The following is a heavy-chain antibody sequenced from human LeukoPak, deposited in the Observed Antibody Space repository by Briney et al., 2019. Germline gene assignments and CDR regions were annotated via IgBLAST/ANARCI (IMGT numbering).Heavy chain of an antibody. CDR2: VDPEDGDT. CDR1: GYTFTDYY. CDR3: ARSTRAFDI. Sequence: GATVKISCKASGYTFTDYYIHWVQQAPGKGLEWMGRVDPEDGDTMYAENFQGRVTITADTSTDTAYMEVSSLRYEDTAVYYCARSTRAFDIWGQGTVVTVSS. D-gene: IGHD2-15*01. V-gene: IGHV1-69-2*01. J-gene: IGHJ3*02.